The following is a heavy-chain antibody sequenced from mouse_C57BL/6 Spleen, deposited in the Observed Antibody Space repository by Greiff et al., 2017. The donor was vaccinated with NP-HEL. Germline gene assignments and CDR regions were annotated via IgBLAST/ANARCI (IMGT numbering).Heavy chain of an antibody. CDR1: GFSLTSYG. V-gene: IGHV2-6*03. CDR2: IWSDGST. Sequence: VQLKESGPGLVAPSQSLSITCTVSGFSLTSYGVHWVRQHPGKGLEWLVVIWSDGSTTYNSALKSRLSISKDNSKSQVFLKMNSLQTDDTAMYYGARRGTTVVGGAMDYWGQGTSVTVSS. J-gene: IGHJ4*01. D-gene: IGHD1-1*01. CDR3: ARRGTTVVGGAMDY.